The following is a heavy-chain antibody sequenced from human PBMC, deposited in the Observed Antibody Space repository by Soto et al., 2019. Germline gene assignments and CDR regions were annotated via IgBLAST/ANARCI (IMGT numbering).Heavy chain of an antibody. CDR3: ARLEGLATISYYFDF. D-gene: IGHD1-1*01. CDR2: IYYRGNA. CDR1: GGSISSYY. J-gene: IGHJ4*02. V-gene: IGHV4-59*04. Sequence: SETLSLTCTVSGGSISSYYWSWIRQPPGKGLEWIGYIYYRGNAYYNPSLQTRVTISLDKSKSQFSLKLNSVTAADSAVYFCARLEGLATISYYFDFWGPGALVTVSS.